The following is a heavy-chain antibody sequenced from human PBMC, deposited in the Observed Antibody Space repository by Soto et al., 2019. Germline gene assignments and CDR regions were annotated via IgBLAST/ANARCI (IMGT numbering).Heavy chain of an antibody. CDR1: GGTFSSYT. V-gene: IGHV1-69*02. CDR2: LIPILGIA. D-gene: IGHD2-15*01. CDR3: ADLTGYCSGGSCPSYFDY. Sequence: QVQLVQSGAEVKKPGSSVKVSCKASGGTFSSYTISWVRQAPGQGLEWMGRLIPILGIANYAQKFQGRVTITADKSTSTAYMELSSLRSEDTAVYYCADLTGYCSGGSCPSYFDYWGQGTLVTVSS. J-gene: IGHJ4*02.